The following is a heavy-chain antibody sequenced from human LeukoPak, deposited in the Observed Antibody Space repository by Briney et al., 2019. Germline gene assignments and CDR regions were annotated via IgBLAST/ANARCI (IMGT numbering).Heavy chain of an antibody. Sequence: GGSLRLSCAASGFTFSSNYMSWVRQAPGKGLEWVSAISGSGGSTYYADSVKGRFTISRDNSKNTLYLQMNSLRAEDTAVYYCAKGRSSGWSSSFDYWGQGTLVTVSS. CDR3: AKGRSSGWSSSFDY. V-gene: IGHV3-23*01. CDR1: GFTFSSNY. J-gene: IGHJ4*02. CDR2: ISGSGGST. D-gene: IGHD6-19*01.